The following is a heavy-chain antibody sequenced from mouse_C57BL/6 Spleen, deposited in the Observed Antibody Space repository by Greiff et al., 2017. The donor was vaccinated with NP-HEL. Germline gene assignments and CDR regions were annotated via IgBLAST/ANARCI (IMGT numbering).Heavy chain of an antibody. CDR2: ISDGGSYT. V-gene: IGHV5-4*01. Sequence: EVQRVESGGGLVMPGGSLKLSCAASGFTFSSYAMSWVRQTPEKRLEWIATISDGGSYTYYPDNVKGRFTITRDNAKNKLYLQMSHLKSEDTGMYYCARQESTTVRYYAMDYSGQKTSVTVSS. D-gene: IGHD1-1*01. J-gene: IGHJ4*01. CDR3: ARQESTTVRYYAMDY. CDR1: GFTFSSYA.